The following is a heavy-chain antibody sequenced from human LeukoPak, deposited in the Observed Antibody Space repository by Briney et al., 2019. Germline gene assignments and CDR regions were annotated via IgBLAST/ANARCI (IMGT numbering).Heavy chain of an antibody. Sequence: SETLSLTCTVSGDSISNYYWSWIRQPPGKGLEWIGYIYYSESTNYNPSLKSRVTISTDTSKSQFSLNLCSVTAEDTGIYYCARGRCRNSGCRPYSDYWGQGTQVTVSS. D-gene: IGHD3-22*01. V-gene: IGHV4-59*01. CDR2: IYYSEST. CDR1: GDSISNYY. J-gene: IGHJ4*02. CDR3: ARGRCRNSGCRPYSDY.